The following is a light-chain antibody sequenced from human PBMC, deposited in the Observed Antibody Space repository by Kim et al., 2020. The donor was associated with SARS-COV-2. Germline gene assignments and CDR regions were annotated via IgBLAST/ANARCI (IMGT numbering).Light chain of an antibody. Sequence: DIQVTQSPSTVSASVGDRVTITCRASQSVDNWVAWYQQKSGKAPKLLIFDASTLESGVPSRFSGSGSGTEFTLTIRRLDPDDFATYYCQQYDTKRTFGQGTKVDIK. CDR2: DAS. V-gene: IGKV1-5*01. J-gene: IGKJ1*01. CDR3: QQYDTKRT. CDR1: QSVDNW.